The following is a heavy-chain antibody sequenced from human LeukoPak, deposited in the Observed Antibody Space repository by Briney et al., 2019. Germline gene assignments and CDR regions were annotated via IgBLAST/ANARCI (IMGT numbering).Heavy chain of an antibody. D-gene: IGHD6-13*01. J-gene: IGHJ5*02. CDR1: GYTFTGYY. CDR2: INPNSGGT. V-gene: IGHV1-2*02. Sequence: SVKVSCKASGYTFTGYYMHWVRQAPGQGLEWMGWINPNSGGTNYAQKFQGRVTMTRDTSISTAYMELSRLRSDDTAVYYCARGPKQQLPPGGWFDPWGQGTLVTVSS. CDR3: ARGPKQQLPPGGWFDP.